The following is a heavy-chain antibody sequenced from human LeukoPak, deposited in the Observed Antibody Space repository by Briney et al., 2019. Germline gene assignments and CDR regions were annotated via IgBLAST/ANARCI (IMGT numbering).Heavy chain of an antibody. Sequence: SETLSLTCTVSGDSISGHDWSWIRQPAGKGLEWIGRFYTSGSTSYNPSLKSRVTMSVDTSNNQFSLKLTSVTAADTAVHYCAAIDYGGSHWGQGTLVTVS. CDR3: AAIDYGGSH. J-gene: IGHJ4*02. D-gene: IGHD4-23*01. CDR1: GDSISGHD. CDR2: FYTSGST. V-gene: IGHV4-4*07.